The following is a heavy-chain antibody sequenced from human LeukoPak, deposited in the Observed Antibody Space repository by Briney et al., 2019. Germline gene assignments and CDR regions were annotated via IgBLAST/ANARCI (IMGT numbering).Heavy chain of an antibody. J-gene: IGHJ3*02. V-gene: IGHV1-2*04. Sequence: ASVKVSCKASGYTFTGYYMHWVRQAPGQGLEWMGWLNPNSGGTNYAQKFQGWVTMTRDTSISTAYMELSRLRSDDTAVYYCAREDAAAGTDAFDIWGQGTMVTVSS. CDR3: AREDAAAGTDAFDI. CDR2: LNPNSGGT. D-gene: IGHD6-13*01. CDR1: GYTFTGYY.